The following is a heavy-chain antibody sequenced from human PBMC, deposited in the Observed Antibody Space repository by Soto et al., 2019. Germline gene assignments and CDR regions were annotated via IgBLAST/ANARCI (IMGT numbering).Heavy chain of an antibody. J-gene: IGHJ4*02. D-gene: IGHD1-20*01. CDR2: VFYTGFT. V-gene: IGHV4-39*01. Sequence: PSETLSLTCAVSGGSISCSYYCWGWLRQPPGKGPERIGSVFYTGFTSYNPSLESRVSVSVDTSKNQFSLKVSGVSAADTAVYYCATSQKGYNWNYFDHWGQGALVTVSS. CDR1: GGSISCSYYC. CDR3: ATSQKGYNWNYFDH.